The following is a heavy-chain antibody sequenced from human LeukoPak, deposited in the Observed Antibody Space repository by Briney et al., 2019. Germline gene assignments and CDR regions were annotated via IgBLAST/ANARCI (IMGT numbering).Heavy chain of an antibody. CDR2: TYYRLKWFN. J-gene: IGHJ5*02. CDR1: GDSVSSNSAA. CDR3: ARGSIAADGTRFDP. Sequence: SQTLSLTFAISGDSVSSNSAAWNWIRQSPSRGLEWLGRTYYRLKWFNDYALSVKSRITINPDTSKNQFSPQLNSVTPEDTAVYYCARGSIAADGTRFDPWGQGTLVTVSS. D-gene: IGHD6-13*01. V-gene: IGHV6-1*01.